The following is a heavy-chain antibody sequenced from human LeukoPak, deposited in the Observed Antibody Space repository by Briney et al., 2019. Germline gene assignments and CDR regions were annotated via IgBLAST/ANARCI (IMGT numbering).Heavy chain of an antibody. CDR3: AKITKATTPNY. J-gene: IGHJ4*02. CDR1: GLTFSNYA. CDR2: ITDSGRKT. V-gene: IGHV3-23*01. D-gene: IGHD4-17*01. Sequence: GESLRLSCAVSGLTFSNYAMNWVRQASGKGLEWVSGITDSGRKTYYADSVKGRFSISRDNSRNTVYLQMSDLRAEDTAVYYCAKITKATTPNYWGRGTLVTVSS.